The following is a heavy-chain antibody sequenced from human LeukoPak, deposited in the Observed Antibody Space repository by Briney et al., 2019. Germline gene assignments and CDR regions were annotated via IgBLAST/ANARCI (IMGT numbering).Heavy chain of an antibody. CDR1: KFTFSNYW. Sequence: GGSLRLSCEASKFTFSNYWMSWVRQAPGKGLEWVANIKDDGSQKNYVDSVRDRFTISRDNAKASLFLQMNSLSSEDTAVYYCARRNAGTWWSFDSWGQGTLVTVSS. CDR3: ARRNAGTWWSFDS. V-gene: IGHV3-7*01. J-gene: IGHJ4*02. D-gene: IGHD2-15*01. CDR2: IKDDGSQK.